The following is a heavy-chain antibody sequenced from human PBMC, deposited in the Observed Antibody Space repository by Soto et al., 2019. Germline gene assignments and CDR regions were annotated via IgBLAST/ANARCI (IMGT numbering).Heavy chain of an antibody. V-gene: IGHV3-23*01. Sequence: EEQLLEAGGGSAQPGGSLRLSCAGSGFTFYAYAMSWVHQAPGKGLEWVSGISARGDTKYIESVKGRFTISRDNSRNTFSLPMKRLRHADSIEYYCGNTGPVTARIRVDYGGQGALVAVTS. CDR1: GFTFYAYA. J-gene: IGHJ4*02. CDR3: GNTGPVTARIRVDY. CDR2: ISARGDT. D-gene: IGHD2-21*02.